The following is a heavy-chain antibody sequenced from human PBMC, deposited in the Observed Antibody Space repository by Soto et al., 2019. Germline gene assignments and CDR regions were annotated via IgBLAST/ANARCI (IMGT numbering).Heavy chain of an antibody. V-gene: IGHV3-74*01. J-gene: IGHJ4*02. D-gene: IGHD4-17*01. CDR1: GFAFSRSW. Sequence: EVQLVESGGGLVQPGGSLRLSCAASGFAFSRSWMHWVRQAPGKGLVWVSRINDGSRTSYADSVKGRFTISRDNAKNTLYLQMNSLRAEDTAVYYCTTVFDNWGQGTLVTVSS. CDR3: TTVFDN. CDR2: INDGSRT.